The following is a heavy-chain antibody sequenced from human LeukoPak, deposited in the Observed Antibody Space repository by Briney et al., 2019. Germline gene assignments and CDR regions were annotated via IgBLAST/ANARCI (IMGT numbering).Heavy chain of an antibody. CDR1: GYTFTSYY. J-gene: IGHJ4*02. Sequence: GASAKVSCKASGYTFTSYYMHWVRQAPGQGLEWMGIINPSGGSTSYAQKFQGRVTMTRDMSTSTVYMELSRLSSDDTAVYYCARDERYDSSGYPFDYWGQGTLVTVSS. CDR3: ARDERYDSSGYPFDY. V-gene: IGHV1-46*01. CDR2: INPSGGST. D-gene: IGHD3-22*01.